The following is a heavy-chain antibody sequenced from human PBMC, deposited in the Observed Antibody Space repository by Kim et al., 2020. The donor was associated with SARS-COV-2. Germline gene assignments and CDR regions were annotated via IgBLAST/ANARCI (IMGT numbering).Heavy chain of an antibody. Sequence: SETLSLTCTVSGGSFNGGYWSWIRQSPGAGLEWIGYIYDNGGSIKYHPSLKSRATTSGDTSKNHFSLMLSSATAADTAYYYWARGVLYYYCYGKD. CDR1: GGSFNGGY. J-gene: IGHJ6*01. V-gene: IGHV4-59*01. CDR2: IYDNGGSI. CDR3: ARGVLYYYCYGKD.